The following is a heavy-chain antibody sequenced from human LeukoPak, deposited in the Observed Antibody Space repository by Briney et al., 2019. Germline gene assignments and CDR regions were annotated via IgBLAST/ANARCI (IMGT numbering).Heavy chain of an antibody. CDR3: ARGRSIAARSYYYYMDV. J-gene: IGHJ6*03. CDR2: INHSGST. V-gene: IGHV4-34*01. Sequence: SETLSLTCAVYGGSFSGYYWSWIRQPPGKGLEWIGEINHSGSTNYNPSLKSRVTISVDTSKNQFSLKLSSVTAADTAVYYCARGRSIAARSYYYYMDVWGKGTTVTVSS. D-gene: IGHD6-6*01. CDR1: GGSFSGYY.